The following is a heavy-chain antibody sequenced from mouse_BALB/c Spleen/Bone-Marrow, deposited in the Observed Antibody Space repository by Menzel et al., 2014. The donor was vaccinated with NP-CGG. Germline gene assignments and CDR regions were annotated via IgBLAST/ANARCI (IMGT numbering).Heavy chain of an antibody. J-gene: IGHJ3*01. D-gene: IGHD2-4*01. CDR2: IDPANGNT. V-gene: IGHV14-3*02. CDR3: AVYDYEGLAY. Sequence: VHVKQSGAELVKPGASVKLSCTASGFNIKDTYMHWVKQRPEQGLEWIGRIDPANGNTKYDPKFQGKATITADTSSNTAYLQLSSLTSEDTAVYYCAVYDYEGLAYWGQGTLVTVSA. CDR1: GFNIKDTY.